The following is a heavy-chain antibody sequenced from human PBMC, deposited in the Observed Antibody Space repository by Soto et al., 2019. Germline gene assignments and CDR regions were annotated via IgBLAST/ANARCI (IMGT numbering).Heavy chain of an antibody. CDR1: GDTFSSYT. CDR3: ARRRYCGYDCYHKHYYGMDV. D-gene: IGHD2-21*02. CDR2: ITPVLTTT. Sequence: QVQLVQSGAEVKMPGSSVKVSCRASGDTFSSYTVNWLRQAPGRGLEWMGRITPVLTTTDYAQKFRGRVTITEDTASNTVYMELTSLSSDDTAVYYCARRRYCGYDCYHKHYYGMDVWGQGTTVTVAS. J-gene: IGHJ6*02. V-gene: IGHV1-69*08.